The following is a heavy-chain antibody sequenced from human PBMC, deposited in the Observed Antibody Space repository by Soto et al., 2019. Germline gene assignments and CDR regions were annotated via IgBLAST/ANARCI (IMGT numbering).Heavy chain of an antibody. V-gene: IGHV3-33*01. CDR2: IWYDGSNK. D-gene: IGHD6-6*01. CDR3: ARGVYSSSSLDY. Sequence: QVQLVESGGGVVQPGRSLRLSCAASGFTFSSYGMHWVRQAPGKGLGWVAVIWYDGSNKYYADSVKGRFTISRDNSKNTLYLQMNSLRAEDTAVYYCARGVYSSSSLDYWGQGTLVTVSS. J-gene: IGHJ4*02. CDR1: GFTFSSYG.